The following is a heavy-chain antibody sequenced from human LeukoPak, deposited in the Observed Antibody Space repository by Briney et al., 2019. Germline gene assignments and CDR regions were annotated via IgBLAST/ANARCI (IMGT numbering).Heavy chain of an antibody. D-gene: IGHD5-18*01. Sequence: SETLSLTCAVYGGSFTHYYWSWIRQVPGKGLEWIGEIHHRAGTNYNPSLKSRVTISADTSKNQFSLTLRFVTAADTAVYYCARGNTAMDYFDYWGQGTLVTVSS. CDR1: GGSFTHYY. CDR2: IHHRAGT. CDR3: ARGNTAMDYFDY. V-gene: IGHV4-34*01. J-gene: IGHJ4*02.